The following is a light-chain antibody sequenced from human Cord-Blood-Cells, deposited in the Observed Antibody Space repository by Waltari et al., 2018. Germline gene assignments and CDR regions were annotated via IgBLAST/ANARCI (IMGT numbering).Light chain of an antibody. CDR3: NARDSSGNL. V-gene: IGLV3-19*01. CDR2: GKN. Sequence: SSELTQDPAVSVALGQTVRITCQGDSLRSYYASWYQQKPGQAPVLVIYGKNNRPSGIPDRFSRSSSGNTASLTITGAQAGDEADDYCNARDSSGNLFGGGTKLTVL. CDR1: SLRSYY. J-gene: IGLJ3*02.